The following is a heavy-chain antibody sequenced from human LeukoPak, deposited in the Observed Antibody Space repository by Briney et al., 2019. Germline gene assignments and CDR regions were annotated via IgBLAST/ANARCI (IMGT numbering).Heavy chain of an antibody. V-gene: IGHV4-39*01. J-gene: IGHJ4*02. D-gene: IGHD3-3*01. Sequence: PSETPSLTCTVSGGSISSSSYYWGWLRQPPGTGLEWIGSIYYSGSTYYNPSLKSRVTISVDTSKNQFSLKLSSVTAADTAVYYCASGLRFLEWFQNFDYWGQGTLVTVSS. CDR2: IYYSGST. CDR3: ASGLRFLEWFQNFDY. CDR1: GGSISSSSYY.